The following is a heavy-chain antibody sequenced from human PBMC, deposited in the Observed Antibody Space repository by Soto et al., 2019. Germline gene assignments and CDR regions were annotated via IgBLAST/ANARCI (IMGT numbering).Heavy chain of an antibody. J-gene: IGHJ4*02. CDR3: ARLPLEYSSSSEDY. Sequence: ASVKVSCKTSVGTISGYPISCGRQATGQGLEWMGGIIPIFGTANYAQKFQGRVTITADESTSTAYMELSSLRSEDTAVYYCARLPLEYSSSSEDYWGQGTLVTVSS. CDR1: VGTISGYP. V-gene: IGHV1-69*13. CDR2: IIPIFGTA. D-gene: IGHD6-6*01.